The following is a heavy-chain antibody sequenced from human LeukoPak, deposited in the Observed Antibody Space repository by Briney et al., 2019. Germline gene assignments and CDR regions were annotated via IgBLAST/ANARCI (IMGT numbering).Heavy chain of an antibody. V-gene: IGHV3-74*01. CDR2: IMSDGRST. D-gene: IGHD2-2*01. CDR1: GFTFTTYG. J-gene: IGHJ6*02. CDR3: ARELVVVPAAIEESGMDV. Sequence: LPGGSLRLSCAASGFTFTTYGMHWVRQAPGKGLVWVSRIMSDGRSTYADSVKGRFTISRDTAKNTLYLQMNSLRAEDTAVYYCARELVVVPAAIEESGMDVWGQGTTVTVSS.